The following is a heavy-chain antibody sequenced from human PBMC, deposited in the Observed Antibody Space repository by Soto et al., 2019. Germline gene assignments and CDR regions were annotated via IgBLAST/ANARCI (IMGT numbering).Heavy chain of an antibody. CDR2: IWYDGSNK. D-gene: IGHD3-22*01. V-gene: IGHV3-33*01. Sequence: QVQLVESGGGVVQPGRSLRLSCAASGFTFSSYGMHWVRQAPGKGLEWVAVIWYDGSNKYYADSVKGRFTISRDNSKNTXXLQMNSLRAEDRAVYYCARSYYYDSSGYYRSFFQHWGQGTLVTVSS. CDR3: ARSYYYDSSGYYRSFFQH. CDR1: GFTFSSYG. J-gene: IGHJ1*01.